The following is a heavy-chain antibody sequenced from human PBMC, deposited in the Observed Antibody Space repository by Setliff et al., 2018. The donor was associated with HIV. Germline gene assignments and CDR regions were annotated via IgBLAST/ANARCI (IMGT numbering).Heavy chain of an antibody. V-gene: IGHV4-61*09. CDR2: IYKSGST. CDR1: GGSISSGSYY. J-gene: IGHJ4*02. D-gene: IGHD5-18*01. Sequence: LSLTCSVSGGSISSGSYYWNWIRQPAGKQLEWIGHIYKSGSTNYNPSLKSRVTISVDTSKNQFSLKLSSVTAADTAVYYCRGVDTAMVRFFDYWGQGTLVTVSS. CDR3: RGVDTAMVRFFDY.